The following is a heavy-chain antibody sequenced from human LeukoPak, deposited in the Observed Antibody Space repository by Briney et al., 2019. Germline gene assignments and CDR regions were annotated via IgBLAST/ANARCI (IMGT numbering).Heavy chain of an antibody. Sequence: GGSLRLSCAASGFTFSSHSMNWVRQAPGKGLEWVSSISSSSSYIYYADSVKGRFTISRDNAKNSLYLQMNSLRAEDTAVYYCARADYDYGDLFDYWGQGTLVTVSS. CDR2: ISSSSSYI. J-gene: IGHJ4*02. V-gene: IGHV3-21*01. D-gene: IGHD4-17*01. CDR3: ARADYDYGDLFDY. CDR1: GFTFSSHS.